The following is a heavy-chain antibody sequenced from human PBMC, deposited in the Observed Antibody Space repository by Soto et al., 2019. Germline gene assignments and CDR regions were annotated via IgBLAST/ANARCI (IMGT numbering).Heavy chain of an antibody. CDR3: ARVGDILTGYYYYYYGMDV. CDR1: GGTFSSYA. CDR2: IIPIFGTA. D-gene: IGHD3-9*01. Sequence: SVKVSCKASGGTFSSYAISWVRQAPGQGLEWMGGIIPIFGTANYAQKFQGGVTITADESTSTAYMELSSLRSEDTAVYYCARVGDILTGYYYYYYGMDVWGQGTTVTVSS. V-gene: IGHV1-69*13. J-gene: IGHJ6*02.